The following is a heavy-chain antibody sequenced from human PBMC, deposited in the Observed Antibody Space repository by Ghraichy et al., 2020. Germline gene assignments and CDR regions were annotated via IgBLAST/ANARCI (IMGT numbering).Heavy chain of an antibody. CDR3: ARVGRITGTYYGMDV. J-gene: IGHJ6*02. Sequence: GESLNISCAASGFTFSSYSMNWVRQAPGKGLEWVSSISSSSSYIYYADSVKGRFTISRDNAKNSLYLQMNSLRAEDTAVYYCARVGRITGTYYGMDVWGQGTTVTVSS. CDR2: ISSSSSYI. D-gene: IGHD1-20*01. CDR1: GFTFSSYS. V-gene: IGHV3-21*01.